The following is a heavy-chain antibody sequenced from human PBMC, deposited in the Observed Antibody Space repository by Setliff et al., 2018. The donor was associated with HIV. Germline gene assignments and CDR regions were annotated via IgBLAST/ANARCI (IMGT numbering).Heavy chain of an antibody. CDR3: ARDLSGYSYGSYYYYMDV. CDR2: IHTSGNT. Sequence: SETLSLTCTVSGGSIRIYYWNWIRQPAGKGLKWIGRIHTSGNTNYNPSLKSRVTMSVDTSKNHFSLKLSSVTAADTAVYYCARDLSGYSYGSYYYYMDVWGKGTTVTVSS. J-gene: IGHJ6*03. D-gene: IGHD5-18*01. V-gene: IGHV4-4*07. CDR1: GGSIRIYY.